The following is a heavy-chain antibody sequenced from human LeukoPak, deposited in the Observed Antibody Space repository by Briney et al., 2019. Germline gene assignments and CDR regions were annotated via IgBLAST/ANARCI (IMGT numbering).Heavy chain of an antibody. D-gene: IGHD3-10*01. Sequence: GGSLRLSCAASGFTFSSYSMNWVRQAPGKGLEWVSYISSSSSTIYYADSVKGRFTISRDDSKSIAYLQMNSLKTEDTAVYYCTRDNYGSGSSPIHHWGQGTLVTVS. CDR1: GFTFSSYS. CDR2: ISSSSSTI. J-gene: IGHJ1*01. V-gene: IGHV3-48*01. CDR3: TRDNYGSGSSPIHH.